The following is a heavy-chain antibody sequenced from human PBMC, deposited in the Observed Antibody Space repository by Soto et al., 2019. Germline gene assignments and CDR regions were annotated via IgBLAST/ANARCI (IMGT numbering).Heavy chain of an antibody. Sequence: QLQLQESGPGLVKPSETLSLTCTVSGGSISSSSYYWGWIRHPPGKGLEWIGSIYYSGSTNYNPSLKSRVTIPVDTSKNQFSLKLSSVTDEDTAVYYCASFGMVGAPVDYWGQGTLVTVSS. CDR1: GGSISSSSYY. CDR2: IYYSGST. V-gene: IGHV4-39*01. J-gene: IGHJ4*02. CDR3: ASFGMVGAPVDY. D-gene: IGHD1-26*01.